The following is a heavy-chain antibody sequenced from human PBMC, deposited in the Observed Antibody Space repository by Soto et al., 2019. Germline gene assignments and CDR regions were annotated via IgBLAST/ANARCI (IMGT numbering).Heavy chain of an antibody. CDR1: GGSISSGGYS. CDR3: ARGTLPGTGYYYYGMDV. V-gene: IGHV4-30-2*01. CDR2: IYHSGST. Sequence: QLQLQESGSGLVKPSQTLSLTCAVSGGSISSGGYSWSWIRQPPGKGLEWIGYIYHSGSTYYNPSLKSRVTISVDRSKNQFSLKLSSVTAADTAVYYCARGTLPGTGYYYYGMDVWGQGTTVTVSS. J-gene: IGHJ6*02. D-gene: IGHD1-1*01.